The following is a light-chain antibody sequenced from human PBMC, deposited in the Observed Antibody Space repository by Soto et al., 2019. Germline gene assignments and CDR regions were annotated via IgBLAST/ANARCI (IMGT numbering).Light chain of an antibody. V-gene: IGLV2-8*01. Sequence: QSALTQPPSASGSPGQSVTISCTGTSSDVGSYNYVSWYQQHPGEAPKLMIYEVTKRPSGVPDRFSGSKSGSTASLTVTGLQAEEEADYYCSSYAGSNNLLFGGGTKLTVL. CDR2: EVT. J-gene: IGLJ2*01. CDR3: SSYAGSNNLL. CDR1: SSDVGSYNY.